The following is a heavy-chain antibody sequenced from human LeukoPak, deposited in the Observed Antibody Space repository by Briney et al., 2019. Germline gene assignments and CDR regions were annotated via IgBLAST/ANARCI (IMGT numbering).Heavy chain of an antibody. D-gene: IGHD3-22*01. J-gene: IGHJ4*02. V-gene: IGHV3-30*18. CDR1: GFTFSSYG. CDR2: ISYDGSNE. Sequence: GRTLRLSCAASGFTFSSYGMHWVRQAPGKGLEWVAVISYDGSNENCADSVKARFTISRDNSKNTLYLQMNSLRAEDAAVYYCAKDTYYHDSSGYYVFDYWGQGTLVTVSS. CDR3: AKDTYYHDSSGYYVFDY.